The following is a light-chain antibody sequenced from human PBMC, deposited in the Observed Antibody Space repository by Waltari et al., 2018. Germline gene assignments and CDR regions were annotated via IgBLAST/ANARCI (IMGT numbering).Light chain of an antibody. CDR3: QHYVSLPAT. Sequence: SCRASQSVSRTLAWYQQKPGQAPRLLIYGASRRATGIPDRFSGSGSGTDVSLTISRLEPDDSAVYFCQHYVSLPATFGQGTKVEIK. CDR2: GAS. J-gene: IGKJ1*01. V-gene: IGKV3-20*01. CDR1: QSVSRT.